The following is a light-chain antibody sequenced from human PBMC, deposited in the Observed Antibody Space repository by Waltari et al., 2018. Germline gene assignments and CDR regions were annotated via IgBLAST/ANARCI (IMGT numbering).Light chain of an antibody. V-gene: IGKV3-20*01. CDR2: EAS. CDR3: HHYGAAPWT. CDR1: QTVGGNY. J-gene: IGKJ1*01. Sequence: EIVLTQSPGTLSLSPGERATLSCRASQTVGGNYLAWLQQKPGQSPKILIYEASNRAAGIPDRFSGSGSGTDFTLTISRVEPEDFAVYYCHHYGAAPWTLGQGTKVE.